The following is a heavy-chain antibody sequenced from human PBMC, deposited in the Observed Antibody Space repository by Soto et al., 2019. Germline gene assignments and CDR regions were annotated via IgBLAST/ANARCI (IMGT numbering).Heavy chain of an antibody. J-gene: IGHJ4*02. Sequence: QVQLQRWGAGLLKPSETLSLTCAVYGGSFSGYYWSWIRQPPGKGLEWIGEINHSGSTNYNPSLKRHVTLSVDTSKNQFSLKLSSVTAADTAVYYCAPVGGDEAGDYWGQGTLVTVSS. CDR3: APVGGDEAGDY. D-gene: IGHD3-16*01. V-gene: IGHV4-34*01. CDR1: GGSFSGYY. CDR2: INHSGST.